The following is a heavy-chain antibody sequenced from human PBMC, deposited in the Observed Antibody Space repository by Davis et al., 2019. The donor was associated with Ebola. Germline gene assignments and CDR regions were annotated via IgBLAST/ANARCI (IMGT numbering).Heavy chain of an antibody. CDR1: GYSISSGYY. V-gene: IGHV4-38-2*02. D-gene: IGHD1-14*01. CDR2: IYYSGST. Sequence: PGGSLRLSCTVSGYSISSGYYWGWIRQPPGKGLEWIGSIYYSGSTYYNPSLKSRATISVDMSKNQFSLKVSSVTAADTAVYYCARDSSHAAGREPLDYWGQGTLVTVPS. J-gene: IGHJ4*02. CDR3: ARDSSHAAGREPLDY.